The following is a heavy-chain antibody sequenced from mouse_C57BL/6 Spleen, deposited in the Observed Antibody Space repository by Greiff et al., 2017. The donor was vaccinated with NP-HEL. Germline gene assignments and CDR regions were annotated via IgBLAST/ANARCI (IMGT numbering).Heavy chain of an antibody. CDR1: GFSFNTYA. Sequence: EVMLVESGGGLVQPKGSLKLSCAASGFSFNTYAMNWVRQAPGKGLEWVARIRSKSNNYATYYADSVKDRFTISRDDSESMLYLQMNNLKTEDTAMYDCVRRGSGYGFAYWGQGTLVTVSA. J-gene: IGHJ3*01. CDR2: IRSKSNNYAT. D-gene: IGHD3-2*02. CDR3: VRRGSGYGFAY. V-gene: IGHV10-1*01.